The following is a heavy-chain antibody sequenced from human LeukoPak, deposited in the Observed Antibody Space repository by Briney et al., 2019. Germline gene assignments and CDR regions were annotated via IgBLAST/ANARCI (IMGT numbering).Heavy chain of an antibody. CDR1: GYSFTSYW. CDR2: IYPGDSDI. D-gene: IGHD2-15*01. CDR3: ARLHCGGGSCYSGSAYYFDY. Sequence: GESLKISCQGSGYSFTSYWTAWVRQMPGGGQDWMGIIYPGDSDIRYSPSFQGQVTISADRSISTAYLQWSTLKASDSAMYYCARLHCGGGSCYSGSAYYFDYWGQGTLVTVSS. V-gene: IGHV5-51*01. J-gene: IGHJ4*02.